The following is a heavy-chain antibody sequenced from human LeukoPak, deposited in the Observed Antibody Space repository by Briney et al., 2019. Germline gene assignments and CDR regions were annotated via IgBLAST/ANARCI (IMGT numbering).Heavy chain of an antibody. CDR1: GYTFTGYY. CDR2: INPNSSGT. Sequence: ASVKVSCKASGYTFTGYYMHWVRQAPGQGLEWMGWINPNSSGTNYAQKFQGWVTMTRDTSISTAYMELSRLRSDDTAVYYCARVRGFGAPHYGMDVWGKGTTVTVSS. V-gene: IGHV1-2*04. D-gene: IGHD3-10*01. CDR3: ARVRGFGAPHYGMDV. J-gene: IGHJ6*04.